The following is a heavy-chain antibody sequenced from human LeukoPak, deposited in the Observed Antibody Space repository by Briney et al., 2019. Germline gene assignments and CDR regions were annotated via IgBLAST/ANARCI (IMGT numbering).Heavy chain of an antibody. V-gene: IGHV3-7*01. Sequence: QSGGSLRLSCAASGFTSSSYWMSWVRQAPGKGLEWVANMKQDGSEIDYVDSLKGRFTISRDNAKNSLYLQMNSLRADDTAVYYCARNSPAATYAFDIWGQGTMVTVSS. CDR1: GFTSSSYW. J-gene: IGHJ3*02. CDR3: ARNSPAATYAFDI. CDR2: MKQDGSEI. D-gene: IGHD2-2*01.